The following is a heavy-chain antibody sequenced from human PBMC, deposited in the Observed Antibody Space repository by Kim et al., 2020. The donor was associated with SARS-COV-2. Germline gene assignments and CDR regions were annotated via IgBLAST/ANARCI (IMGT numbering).Heavy chain of an antibody. CDR3: ARLEVVRGVRVFIYNWFDP. D-gene: IGHD3-10*01. J-gene: IGHJ5*02. Sequence: SETLSLTCTVSGGSISSSSYYWGWIRQPPGKGLEWIGSIYYSGSTYYNPSLKSRVTISVDTSKNQFSLKLSSVTAADTAVYYCARLEVVRGVRVFIYNWFDPWGQGTLVTVSS. CDR2: IYYSGST. V-gene: IGHV4-39*01. CDR1: GGSISSSSYY.